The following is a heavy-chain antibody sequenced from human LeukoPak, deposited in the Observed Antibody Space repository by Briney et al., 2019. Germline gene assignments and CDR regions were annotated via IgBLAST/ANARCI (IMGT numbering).Heavy chain of an antibody. CDR1: GYTLTELS. J-gene: IGHJ4*02. Sequence: PSVKVSCKVSGYTLTELSMHWVRQAPGKGLEWMGGFDPEDGETIYAQKFQGRVTMTEDTSTDTAYMELSSLRSEDTAVYYCATDPAPPYGSGSFLRYWGQGTLVTVSS. V-gene: IGHV1-24*01. D-gene: IGHD3-10*01. CDR2: FDPEDGET. CDR3: ATDPAPPYGSGSFLRY.